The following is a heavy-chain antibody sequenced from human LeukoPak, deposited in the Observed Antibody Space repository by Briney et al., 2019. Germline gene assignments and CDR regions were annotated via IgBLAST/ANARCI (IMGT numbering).Heavy chain of an antibody. D-gene: IGHD3-10*01. Sequence: GGSLGLSCAASGFTFTSYAMSWVRQAPGKGLEWVSAISGSGGNTYYADSVKGRFTISRDNSKNTLYLQMNSLRAEDTAVYYCAKLRGSGSYSANDYWGQGTLVTVSS. V-gene: IGHV3-23*01. CDR1: GFTFTSYA. CDR2: ISGSGGNT. CDR3: AKLRGSGSYSANDY. J-gene: IGHJ4*02.